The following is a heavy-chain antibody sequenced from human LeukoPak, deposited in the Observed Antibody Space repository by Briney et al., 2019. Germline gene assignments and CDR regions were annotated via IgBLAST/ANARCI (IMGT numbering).Heavy chain of an antibody. CDR2: IYYSGST. D-gene: IGHD6-13*01. V-gene: IGHV4-59*01. CDR3: ARESSSTNFDY. CDR1: GGSISSYY. J-gene: IGHJ4*02. Sequence: SETRSLTCTVSGGSISSYYWSWIRQPPGKGLEWIGYIYYSGSTNYNPSLKSRVTISVDTSKNQFSLKLSSVTAADTAVYYCARESSSTNFDYWGQGTLVTVSS.